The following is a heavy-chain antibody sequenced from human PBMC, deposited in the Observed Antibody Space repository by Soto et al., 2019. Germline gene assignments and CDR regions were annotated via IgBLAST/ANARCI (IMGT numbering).Heavy chain of an antibody. D-gene: IGHD3-22*01. Sequence: QVQLVESGGGVVQPGRSLRLSCAASGFTFSSYGMHWVRQAPGKGLEWVAVISYDGSNKYYADSMKGRFTISRDNSKNTLYLQMNSLRAEDTAVYYCAKPDDSSGYEGYDAFDIWGQGTMVTVSS. CDR2: ISYDGSNK. CDR1: GFTFSSYG. CDR3: AKPDDSSGYEGYDAFDI. J-gene: IGHJ3*02. V-gene: IGHV3-30*18.